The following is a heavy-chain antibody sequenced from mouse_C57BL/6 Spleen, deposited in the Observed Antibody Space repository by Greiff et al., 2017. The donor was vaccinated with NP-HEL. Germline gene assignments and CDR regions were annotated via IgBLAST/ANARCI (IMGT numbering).Heavy chain of an antibody. D-gene: IGHD1-1*01. CDR1: GFTFSDYY. Sequence: DVKLVESEGGLVQPGSSMKLSCTASGFTFSDYYMAWVRQVPEKGLEWVANINYDGSSTYYLDSLKSRFIISRDNAKNILYLQMSSLKSEDTATYYCARVDYYGSSVWFAYWGQGTLVTVSA. CDR3: ARVDYYGSSVWFAY. J-gene: IGHJ3*01. V-gene: IGHV5-16*01. CDR2: INYDGSST.